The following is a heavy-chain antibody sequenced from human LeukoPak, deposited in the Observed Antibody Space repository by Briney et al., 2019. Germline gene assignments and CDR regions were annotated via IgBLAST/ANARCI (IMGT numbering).Heavy chain of an antibody. D-gene: IGHD4-11*01. J-gene: IGHJ4*02. CDR2: INPSGGST. V-gene: IGHV1-46*01. Sequence: ASVKVSCKASGYTFTSYYMHWVRQAPGQGLEWMGIINPSGGSTSYAQKFQGRVTMTRDTSTTTVYMEVNSLRSKDTAVFYCARDAIVRDYSNSDYWGQGTLVTVSS. CDR1: GYTFTSYY. CDR3: ARDAIVRDYSNSDY.